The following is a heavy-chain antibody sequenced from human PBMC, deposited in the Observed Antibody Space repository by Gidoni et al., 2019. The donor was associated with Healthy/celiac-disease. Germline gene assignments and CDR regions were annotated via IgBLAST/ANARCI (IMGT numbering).Heavy chain of an antibody. J-gene: IGHJ4*02. CDR2: ISWDGGST. D-gene: IGHD5-18*01. V-gene: IGHV3-43*01. CDR1: CFTFDEYN. Sequence: EVPLVASGGVVVQPGGSLRLSCAASCFTFDEYNMHWVRQAPGKGLEWGYLISWDGGSTYYADSVKGRFTIYRDNSKNSRYLQMNSRRTEDTALYYCAKDKGIQLWSFFDYWGQGTLVTVSS. CDR3: AKDKGIQLWSFFDY.